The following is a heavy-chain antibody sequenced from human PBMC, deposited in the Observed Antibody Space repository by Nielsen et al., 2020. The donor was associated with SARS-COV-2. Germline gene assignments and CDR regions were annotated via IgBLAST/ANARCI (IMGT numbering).Heavy chain of an antibody. CDR2: ISGSGGST. CDR1: GFTFSSYA. J-gene: IGHJ5*02. D-gene: IGHD3-22*01. CDR3: AKTQSYDSSGYYFPHNWFDP. V-gene: IGHV3-23*01. Sequence: GESLKISCAASGFTFSSYAMSWVRQAPGKGLEWVSAISGSGGSTYYADSVKGRFTISRDNSKNTLYLQMNSLRAEDTAVYYCAKTQSYDSSGYYFPHNWFDPWGQGTLVTVSS.